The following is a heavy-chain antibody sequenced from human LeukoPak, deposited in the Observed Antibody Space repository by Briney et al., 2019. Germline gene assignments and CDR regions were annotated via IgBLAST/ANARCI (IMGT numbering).Heavy chain of an antibody. V-gene: IGHV3-21*01. CDR2: ISSDATNI. D-gene: IGHD2-15*01. CDR3: ARDGSGSGDC. J-gene: IGHJ4*02. CDR1: GFTFNIFG. Sequence: GGSLRLSCAASGFTFNIFGMSWVRQAPGKGLEWVSSISSDATNIYHADSVKGRFTISRDNAKDSLFLEMNSLRAENTAVYYCARDGSGSGDCWGQGTLVTVSS.